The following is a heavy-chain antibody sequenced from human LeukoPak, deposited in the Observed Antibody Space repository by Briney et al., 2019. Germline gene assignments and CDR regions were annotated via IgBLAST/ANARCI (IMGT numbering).Heavy chain of an antibody. V-gene: IGHV3-21*01. Sequence: PGGSLRLSCAASGFTFSSYSMNWVRQAPGKGLEWVSSISSSSSYIYYADSVKGRFTISRDNAKNSLYLQMNSLRAEDTAVYYCARGVKRYFDWFPGYYYMDVWGKGTTVTISS. D-gene: IGHD3-9*01. J-gene: IGHJ6*03. CDR3: ARGVKRYFDWFPGYYYMDV. CDR2: ISSSSSYI. CDR1: GFTFSSYS.